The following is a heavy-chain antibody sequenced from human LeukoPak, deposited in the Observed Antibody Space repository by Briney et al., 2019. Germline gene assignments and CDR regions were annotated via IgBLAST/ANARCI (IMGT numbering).Heavy chain of an antibody. D-gene: IGHD3-22*01. CDR3: ARDSYYYDDRGSHYYGIDV. Sequence: GGSLRLSCGASGFTFSSYWMHWVRQAPGKGLVWVSRTKSDGSRTDYADSVKGRFIISRDNAKNTLYLQMSSLRVEDTAVYYCARDSYYYDDRGSHYYGIDVWGHGTTVTVSS. V-gene: IGHV3-74*01. CDR1: GFTFSSYW. J-gene: IGHJ6*02. CDR2: TKSDGSRT.